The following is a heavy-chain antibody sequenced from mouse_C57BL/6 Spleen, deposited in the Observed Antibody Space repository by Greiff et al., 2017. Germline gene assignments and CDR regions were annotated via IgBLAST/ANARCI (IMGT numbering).Heavy chain of an antibody. D-gene: IGHD1-3*01. Sequence: QVQLQQPGAELVKPGASVKMSCKASGYTFTSYWITWVKQRPGQGLEWIGDIYPGSGSTNYNEKFKSKATLTVDTSSSTAYMQLSSLTSEDSAVYYCARSGITASWFAYWGQGTLVTVSA. V-gene: IGHV1-55*01. CDR3: ARSGITASWFAY. CDR2: IYPGSGST. CDR1: GYTFTSYW. J-gene: IGHJ3*01.